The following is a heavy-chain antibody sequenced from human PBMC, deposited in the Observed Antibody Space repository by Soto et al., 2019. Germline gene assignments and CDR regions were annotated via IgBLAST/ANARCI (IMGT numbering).Heavy chain of an antibody. D-gene: IGHD6-19*01. CDR1: GGSIHSYY. V-gene: IGHV4-59*01. CDR3: ARNEVSSGWYDY. J-gene: IGHJ4*02. Sequence: PSETLSLTCTVSGGSIHSYYWSWIRQPPEKGLEWLGYVYYSGSTNYNPSLKSRVTMSVDASKNQFSLKLSSVTAADTAVYYCARNEVSSGWYDYWGQGTLVTVSS. CDR2: VYYSGST.